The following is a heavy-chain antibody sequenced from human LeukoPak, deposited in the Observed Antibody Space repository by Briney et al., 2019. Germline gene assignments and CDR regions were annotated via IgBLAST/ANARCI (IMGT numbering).Heavy chain of an antibody. J-gene: IGHJ4*02. D-gene: IGHD5-18*01. CDR3: ARDLGGYSYGYYFDY. CDR2: IYHSGST. Sequence: SETLSLTCTVSGYSISSGYYWGWIRQPPGKGLEWIGSIYHSGSTYYNPSLKSRVTISVDTPKNQSSLKLSSVTAADTAVYYCARDLGGYSYGYYFDYWGQGTLVTVSS. V-gene: IGHV4-38-2*02. CDR1: GYSISSGYY.